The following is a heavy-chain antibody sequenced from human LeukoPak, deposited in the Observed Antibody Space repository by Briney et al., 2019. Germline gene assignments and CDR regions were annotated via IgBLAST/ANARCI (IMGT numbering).Heavy chain of an antibody. Sequence: SETLSLTCTVSGGSISSYYWSWIRQPPGKGLEWIGYIYYSGSTNYNPSLKSRVTISVDTSKNQFSLKLSSVTAADTAVYYCARHGPLGYCSGGSCYDLYYMDDWGKGTTVTVSS. V-gene: IGHV4-59*08. CDR2: IYYSGST. D-gene: IGHD2-15*01. CDR3: ARHGPLGYCSGGSCYDLYYMDD. J-gene: IGHJ6*03. CDR1: GGSISSYY.